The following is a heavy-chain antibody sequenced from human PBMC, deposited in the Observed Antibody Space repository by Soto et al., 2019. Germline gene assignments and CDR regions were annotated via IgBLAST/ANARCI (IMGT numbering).Heavy chain of an antibody. D-gene: IGHD1-26*01. V-gene: IGHV3-74*01. CDR3: DTLGGELPQRDY. CDR1: GFTFSRSR. J-gene: IGHJ4*02. CDR2: INSDGSGT. Sequence: EVQLVESGGGIVQPGGSLRLSCVASGFTFSRSRVHWVRQAPGKGLVWVSRINSDGSGTNYADSVKGRFTISRDNTKNTLYLQMNSLRAEDTALYYCDTLGGELPQRDYWGQGTLVTVSS.